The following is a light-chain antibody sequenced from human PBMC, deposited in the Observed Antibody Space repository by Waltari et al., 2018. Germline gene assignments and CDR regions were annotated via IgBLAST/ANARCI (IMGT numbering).Light chain of an antibody. CDR1: SSNIGADYD. CDR3: QSYDSSLSGCV. V-gene: IGLV1-40*01. J-gene: IGLJ1*01. CDR2: GNT. Sequence: QSVLTQPPSVSGAPGQRVTVSCTGSSSNIGADYDIHWYQQLPGSAPKLLIYGNTDRPPGVPDQFSASKSATSASLAITGLQAGDEAAYYGQSYDSSLSGCVFGTGTTVTVL.